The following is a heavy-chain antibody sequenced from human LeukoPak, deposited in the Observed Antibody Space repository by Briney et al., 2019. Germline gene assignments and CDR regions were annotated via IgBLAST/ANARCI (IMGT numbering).Heavy chain of an antibody. J-gene: IGHJ4*02. Sequence: GRSLRLSCAASGFTFSSYAMHWVRQAPGKGLEWVAVISYDGSNKYYADSVKGRFTISRDNSKNTLYLQMNSLRAEDTAVYYCASPHALYDSSGYYGDWGQGTLVTVPS. CDR2: ISYDGSNK. V-gene: IGHV3-30-3*01. CDR1: GFTFSSYA. CDR3: ASPHALYDSSGYYGD. D-gene: IGHD3-22*01.